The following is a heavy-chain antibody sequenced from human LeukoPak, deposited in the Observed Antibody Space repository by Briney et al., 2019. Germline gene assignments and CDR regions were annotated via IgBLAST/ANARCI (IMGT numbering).Heavy chain of an antibody. D-gene: IGHD1-1*01. CDR2: IIPILGIA. CDR3: ARVVQPPPASKDAFDI. Sequence: SVKVPCKASGGTFSSYAISWVRQAPGQGLEWMGRIIPILGIANYAQKFQGRVTITADKSTSTAYMELSSLRSEDTAVYYCARVVQPPPASKDAFDIWGQGTMVTVSS. J-gene: IGHJ3*02. CDR1: GGTFSSYA. V-gene: IGHV1-69*04.